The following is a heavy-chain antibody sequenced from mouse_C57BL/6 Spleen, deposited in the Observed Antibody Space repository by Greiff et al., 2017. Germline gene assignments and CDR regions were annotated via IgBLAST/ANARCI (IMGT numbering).Heavy chain of an antibody. CDR2: ISSCCSTI. V-gene: IGHV5-17*01. CDR3: AMKLPGDY. J-gene: IGHJ4*01. CDR1: GFTFSDYG. Sequence: EVKLVESGGGLVKPGGSLKLSCAASGFTFSDYGMHWVRQAPEKGLEWVAYISSCCSTIYYADTVKGRFTIYRDNAENTLFLQMTSLRSEDTAMYYSAMKLPGDYWGQGTSVTVSS.